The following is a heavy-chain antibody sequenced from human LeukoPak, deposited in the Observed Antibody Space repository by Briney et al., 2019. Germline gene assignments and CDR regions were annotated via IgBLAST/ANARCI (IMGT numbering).Heavy chain of an antibody. CDR3: ARDPYSSSWSYGMDV. CDR1: GFTFSNYW. Sequence: PGRALRLSCTASGFTFSNYWMSWVRQSPEKGLEWVVNIKQDGSETVYVDSVKGRFTISRDNAQTSLYLQMSSLRAEDTAVYYCARDPYSSSWSYGMDVWGQGTTVTVSS. V-gene: IGHV3-7*05. J-gene: IGHJ6*02. CDR2: IKQDGSET. D-gene: IGHD6-13*01.